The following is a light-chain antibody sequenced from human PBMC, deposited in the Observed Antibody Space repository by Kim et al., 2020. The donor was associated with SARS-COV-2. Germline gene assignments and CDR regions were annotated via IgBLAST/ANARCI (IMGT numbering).Light chain of an antibody. CDR2: AAS. J-gene: IGKJ4*01. CDR1: RTISRN. CDR3: QQSDTSPLT. V-gene: IGKV1-39*01. Sequence: AYVGDKVTINCRASRTISRNVNWYQQKPGRAPNLLIYAASNLQSGVPSRFSGSGSGTDFTLTISGLQREDFATYYCQQSDTSPLTFGGGTKVDIK.